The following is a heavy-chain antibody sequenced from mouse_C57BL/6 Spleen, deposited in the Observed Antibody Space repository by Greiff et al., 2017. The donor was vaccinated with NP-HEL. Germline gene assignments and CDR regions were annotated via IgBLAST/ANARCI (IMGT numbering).Heavy chain of an antibody. CDR2: ISDGGSYT. V-gene: IGHV5-4*01. Sequence: DVKLVESGGGLVKPGGSLKLSCAASGFTFSSYAMSWVRQTPEKRLEWVATISDGGSYTYYPDNVKGRFTISRDNAKNNLYLQMSHLKSEDTAMYYCARDVFYDGYSAMDYWGQGTSVTVSS. CDR3: ARDVFYDGYSAMDY. J-gene: IGHJ4*01. CDR1: GFTFSSYA. D-gene: IGHD2-3*01.